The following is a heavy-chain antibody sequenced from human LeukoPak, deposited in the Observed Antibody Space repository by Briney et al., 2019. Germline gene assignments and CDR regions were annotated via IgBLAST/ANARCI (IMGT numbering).Heavy chain of an antibody. D-gene: IGHD3-10*01. CDR1: GGSFSGYY. Sequence: PSETLSLTCAVYGGSFSGYYWSWIRQPPGKGLEWIGEINHSGSTNYNPSLKSRVTISVDTSKNQFSLKLSSVTAADTAVYYCARHGWPNRLRITMVRGVRPYFDYWGQGTLVTVSS. V-gene: IGHV4-34*01. CDR2: INHSGST. J-gene: IGHJ4*02. CDR3: ARHGWPNRLRITMVRGVRPYFDY.